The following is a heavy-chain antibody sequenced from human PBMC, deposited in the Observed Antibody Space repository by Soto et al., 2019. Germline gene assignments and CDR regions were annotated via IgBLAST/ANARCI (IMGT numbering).Heavy chain of an antibody. Sequence: PGGSLRLSCTASGFTFSTYAMSWVRQAPGKGLEWVSSISGSGATTYHAESVKRRFSISRDNSKDTLYLQMNSLRAEDTAMYFCAEDFWGLELPAYNFDYWGQGALVTVSS. CDR1: GFTFSTYA. J-gene: IGHJ4*02. V-gene: IGHV3-23*01. D-gene: IGHD1-7*01. CDR2: ISGSGATT. CDR3: AEDFWGLELPAYNFDY.